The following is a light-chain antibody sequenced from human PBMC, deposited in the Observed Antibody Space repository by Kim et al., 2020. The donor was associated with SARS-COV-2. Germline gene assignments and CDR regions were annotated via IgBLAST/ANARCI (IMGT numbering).Light chain of an antibody. Sequence: DIQMTQSPSTLSAFVGDRVIITCRASESISSWLAWYQQKPGKAPKLLIHKASTLESGVPSRFSGSGSGTEFTLTISSLQPDDFATYYCQQYSGYSTFGQGTKLEI. CDR3: QQYSGYST. CDR2: KAS. CDR1: ESISSW. V-gene: IGKV1-5*03. J-gene: IGKJ2*01.